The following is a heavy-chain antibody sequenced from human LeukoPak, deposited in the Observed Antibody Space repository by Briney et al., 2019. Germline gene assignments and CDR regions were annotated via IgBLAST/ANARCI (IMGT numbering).Heavy chain of an antibody. Sequence: PGGSLRLSCAASGFTFSSYGMHWVRQAPGKGLEWVSFIRSSSSYIYYADSVKGRFTISRDNAKNSLYLQMNSLRAEDTAVYYCARIGGSYPYYFDYWGQGTLVTVSS. CDR2: IRSSSSYI. CDR3: ARIGGSYPYYFDY. CDR1: GFTFSSYG. D-gene: IGHD1-26*01. V-gene: IGHV3-21*01. J-gene: IGHJ4*02.